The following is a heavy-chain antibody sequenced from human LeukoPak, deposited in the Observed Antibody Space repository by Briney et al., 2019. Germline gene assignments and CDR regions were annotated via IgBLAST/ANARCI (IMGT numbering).Heavy chain of an antibody. CDR2: ISAYNGNT. CDR3: ARDQRSYYDSSGYYADY. V-gene: IGHV1-18*01. J-gene: IGHJ4*02. CDR1: GYTFTSYG. Sequence: AASVNVSCMASGYTFTSYGTSWVRQAPGQGLEWMGWISAYNGNTNYAQKLQGRVTMTTDTSTSTAYMELRSLRSDDTAVYYCARDQRSYYDSSGYYADYWGQGTLVTVSS. D-gene: IGHD3-22*01.